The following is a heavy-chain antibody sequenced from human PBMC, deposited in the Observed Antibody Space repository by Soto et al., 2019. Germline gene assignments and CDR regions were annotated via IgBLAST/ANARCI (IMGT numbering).Heavy chain of an antibody. CDR3: ARLKRDGGGSGTYIHG. J-gene: IGHJ4*02. Sequence: GESLKISCEGSGYSFTTYWIGWVRQMPGKGLEWMGIIYPGDSDTRYSPSFQGQVTISADKSISTAYLQWSSLKASDTAMYYCARLKRDGGGSGTYIHGWGQGTLVTVSS. D-gene: IGHD3-10*01. CDR2: IYPGDSDT. CDR1: GYSFTTYW. V-gene: IGHV5-51*01.